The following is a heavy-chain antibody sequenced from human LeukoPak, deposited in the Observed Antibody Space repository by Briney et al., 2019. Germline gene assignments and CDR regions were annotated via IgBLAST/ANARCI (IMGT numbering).Heavy chain of an antibody. CDR1: GGSVSSGNYY. J-gene: IGHJ4*02. Sequence: SETLSLTCTVSGGSVSSGNYYWSWIRQPPGKGLEWIGFMSNSGHTDSNASLKSRVTISVDASKNQVSLQLNSLTAADTALYYCAATGPYYFHYWGQGTLVTVSS. D-gene: IGHD3-9*01. CDR2: MSNSGHT. V-gene: IGHV4-61*01. CDR3: AATGPYYFHY.